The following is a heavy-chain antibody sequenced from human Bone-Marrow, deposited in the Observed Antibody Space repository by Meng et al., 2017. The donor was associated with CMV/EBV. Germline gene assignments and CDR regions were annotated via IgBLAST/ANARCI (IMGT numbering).Heavy chain of an antibody. J-gene: IGHJ6*02. CDR1: GFSVSNNY. CDR3: ARDGGYCSSTSCYTSDYYYYGMDV. CDR2: IYSGGDS. D-gene: IGHD2-2*02. V-gene: IGHV3-66*02. Sequence: GESLKISCAPSGFSVSNNYMGWVRQAPGKGLEWVSDIYSGGDSYYADSVEGRFTISRDNSNNTLYLQMSRLRPDDTAVYYCARDGGYCSSTSCYTSDYYYYGMDVWGQGTTVTVSS.